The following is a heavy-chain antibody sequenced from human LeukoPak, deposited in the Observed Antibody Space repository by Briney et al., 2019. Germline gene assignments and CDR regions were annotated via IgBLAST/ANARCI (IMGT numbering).Heavy chain of an antibody. Sequence: SETLSLTCTVSGGSISSYYWSWIRQPAGKGLEWIGRIYTSGSTNYNPSLKSRVTMSVDTSKDQFSLKLSSVTAADTAAYYCARTKSVVPAAHYYYYYYMDVWGKGTTVTVSS. CDR3: ARTKSVVPAAHYYYYYYMDV. CDR1: GGSISSYY. V-gene: IGHV4-4*07. CDR2: IYTSGST. J-gene: IGHJ6*03. D-gene: IGHD2-2*01.